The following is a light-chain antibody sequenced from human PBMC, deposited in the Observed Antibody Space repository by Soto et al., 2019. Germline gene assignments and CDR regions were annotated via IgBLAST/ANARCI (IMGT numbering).Light chain of an antibody. J-gene: IGKJ5*01. CDR1: QSLLHRNGYNH. CDR3: MQVLQTPFT. CDR2: LAS. Sequence: DIVMTQSPLSLPVTPGEPASISCRSSQSLLHRNGYNHLDWYLQKPGQSPQLLIYLASSRASGVPDRFSGSGSGTDFTLKISRVEAEDVGVYYCMQVLQTPFTFGQGTRLDIK. V-gene: IGKV2-28*01.